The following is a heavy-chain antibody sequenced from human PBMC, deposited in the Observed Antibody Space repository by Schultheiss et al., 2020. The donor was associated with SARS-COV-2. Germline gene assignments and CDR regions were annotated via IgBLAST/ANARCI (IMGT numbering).Heavy chain of an antibody. Sequence: GSLRLSCAVSGGSISSSNWWSWVRQPPGKGLEWIGEINHSGSTNYNPSLKSRVTISVDTSKNQFSLKLSSVTAADTAVYYCARAHSTRRVVVVAATVSRLGWFDPWGQGTLVTVSS. CDR1: GGSISSSNW. D-gene: IGHD2-15*01. J-gene: IGHJ5*02. CDR3: ARAHSTRRVVVVAATVSRLGWFDP. V-gene: IGHV4-4*02. CDR2: INHSGST.